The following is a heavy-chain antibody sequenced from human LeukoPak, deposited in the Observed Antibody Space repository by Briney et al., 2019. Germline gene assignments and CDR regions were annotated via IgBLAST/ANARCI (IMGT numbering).Heavy chain of an antibody. V-gene: IGHV4-34*01. CDR2: INHSGST. CDR3: ARYGIAAAGTIYYYMDV. Sequence: SETLSLTCAVYGGSFSGYYWSWIRQPPGKGLEWIGEINHSGSTNYNPSLKSRVTISVDTSKNQFSLKLSSVTAADTAVYYCARYGIAAAGTIYYYMDVWGKGTTVTVSS. J-gene: IGHJ6*03. CDR1: GGSFSGYY. D-gene: IGHD6-13*01.